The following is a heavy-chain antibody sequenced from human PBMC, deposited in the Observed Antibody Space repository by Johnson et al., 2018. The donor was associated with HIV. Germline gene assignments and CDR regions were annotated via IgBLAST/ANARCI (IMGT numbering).Heavy chain of an antibody. D-gene: IGHD6-6*01. Sequence: VQLVESGGGLVQPGGSLRLSCAASGFTFSSYVMSWVRQAPGKGLEWVSVIYSGGSTYYADSVKGRFTISRDNSKNTLYLQMDSLRVEDTAVYYCASTRLGAFDIWGQGTMVTVSS. CDR3: ASTRLGAFDI. J-gene: IGHJ3*02. V-gene: IGHV3-66*01. CDR2: IYSGGST. CDR1: GFTFSSYV.